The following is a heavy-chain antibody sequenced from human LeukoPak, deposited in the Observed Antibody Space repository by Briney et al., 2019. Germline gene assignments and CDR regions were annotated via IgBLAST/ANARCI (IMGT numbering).Heavy chain of an antibody. Sequence: GGSLRLSCAASGFTFSSYWMSWVRQAPGKGLEWVATIKQDGSQKEYVDSVNGRFTISRDNAKNSLYLQMNSLRAEDTAVYYCARDPTVTNFHDAFDISGQGTMVAVSS. CDR2: IKQDGSQK. CDR3: ARDPTVTNFHDAFDI. V-gene: IGHV3-7*05. CDR1: GFTFSSYW. D-gene: IGHD4-17*01. J-gene: IGHJ3*02.